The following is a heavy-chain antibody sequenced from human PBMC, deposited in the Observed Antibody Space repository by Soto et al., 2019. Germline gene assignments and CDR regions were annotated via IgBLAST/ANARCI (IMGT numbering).Heavy chain of an antibody. D-gene: IGHD2-15*01. J-gene: IGHJ4*02. CDR2: IWYDGSNK. CDR1: GFTFSSYG. CDR3: ARDIDETFGSFDY. Sequence: PGGSLRLSCAASGFTFSSYGMHWVRQAPGKGLEWVAVIWYDGSNKYYADSVKGRFTISRDNSKNTLYLQMNSLRAEDTAVYYCARDIDETFGSFDYWGQGTLVTVSS. V-gene: IGHV3-33*01.